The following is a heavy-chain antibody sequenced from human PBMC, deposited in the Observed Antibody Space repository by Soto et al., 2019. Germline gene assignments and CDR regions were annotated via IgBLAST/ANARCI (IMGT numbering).Heavy chain of an antibody. CDR2: INPTSST. D-gene: IGHD2-15*01. Sequence: QVQLVQSGAEVKKPGASVKVSCKASGYTFTSYYMHWVRQAPGQGLEWMGIINPTSSTSYAQQFQGRVTMTRDTSTSTVYMELISRRSEETAVYYCARVYCSGGSCYGIDYWGQGTLVTVSS. CDR1: GYTFTSYY. V-gene: IGHV1-46*01. J-gene: IGHJ4*02. CDR3: ARVYCSGGSCYGIDY.